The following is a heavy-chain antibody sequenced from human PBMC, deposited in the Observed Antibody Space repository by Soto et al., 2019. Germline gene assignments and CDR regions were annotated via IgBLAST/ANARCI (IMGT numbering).Heavy chain of an antibody. V-gene: IGHV3-30*18. D-gene: IGHD6-19*01. CDR3: AKDPDSSGWYYWFDP. CDR1: GFTFSSYG. CDR2: ISYDGSNK. Sequence: QVQLVESGGGVVQPGRSLRLSCAASGFTFSSYGMHWVRQAPGKGLEWVAVISYDGSNKYYADSVKGRFTISRDNSKNTLYLQVNSLRAEDTAVYYCAKDPDSSGWYYWFDPWGQGTLVTVSS. J-gene: IGHJ5*02.